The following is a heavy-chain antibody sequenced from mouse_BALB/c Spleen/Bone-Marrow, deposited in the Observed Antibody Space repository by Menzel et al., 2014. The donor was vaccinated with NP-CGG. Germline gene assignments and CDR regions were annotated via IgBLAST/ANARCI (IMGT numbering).Heavy chain of an antibody. J-gene: IGHJ2*01. V-gene: IGHV5-17*02. D-gene: IGHD2-1*01. Sequence: EVQLVESGGGLVQPGGSRKLSCAASGFTFSYFGRHWVRQAPEKGLEWVAFISSGSSAIYYADTVKGRFTISRDNPKNTLFLQMTSLRSEDTAMYYCARGNVNLLFDYWGQGTTLTVSS. CDR1: GFTFSYFG. CDR2: ISSGSSAI. CDR3: ARGNVNLLFDY.